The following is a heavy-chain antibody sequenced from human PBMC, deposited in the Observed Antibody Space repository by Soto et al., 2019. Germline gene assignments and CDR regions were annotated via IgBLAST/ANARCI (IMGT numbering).Heavy chain of an antibody. CDR2: IYHSGST. CDR1: GGSISSGGYF. Sequence: PSETLSVTCVVAGGSISSGGYFWSWIRQPPGKGLEWIGYIYHSGSTYYNPSLKSRVTISVDRSKNQFSLKLSSVTAADTAVYYCARGLGPWGQGTLVTVSS. V-gene: IGHV4-30-2*01. D-gene: IGHD3-10*01. J-gene: IGHJ5*02. CDR3: ARGLGP.